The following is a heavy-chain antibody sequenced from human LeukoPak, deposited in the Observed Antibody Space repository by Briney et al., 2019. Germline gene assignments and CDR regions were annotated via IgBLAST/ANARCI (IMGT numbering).Heavy chain of an antibody. CDR1: GFTFSSYA. J-gene: IGHJ4*02. CDR3: VEGGAPSYYDGSGDAYFDY. V-gene: IGHV3-30-3*02. CDR2: ISYDGSNK. D-gene: IGHD3-22*01. Sequence: GRSLRLSCAASGFTFSSYAMHWVRQAPGKGLEWVAVISYDGSNKYYADSVKGWFTISRDNSKNTLYLQMNSLRAEDTAVYFCVEGGAPSYYDGSGDAYFDYWGQGTLVTVSS.